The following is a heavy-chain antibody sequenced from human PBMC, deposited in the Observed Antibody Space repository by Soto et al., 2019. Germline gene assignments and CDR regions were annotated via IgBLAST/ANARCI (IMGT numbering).Heavy chain of an antibody. CDR3: ARDLLDWYDLPSNDYYFDY. J-gene: IGHJ4*02. D-gene: IGHD1-1*01. Sequence: QVQLVESGGGVVQPGRSLRLSCAASGFTFSSYGMHWVRQAPGKGLEWVAVIWYDGSNKYYADSVKGRFTISRDNSKNTLYLQMNSLRAEDTAVYYCARDLLDWYDLPSNDYYFDYWGQGTLVTVSS. CDR2: IWYDGSNK. CDR1: GFTFSSYG. V-gene: IGHV3-33*01.